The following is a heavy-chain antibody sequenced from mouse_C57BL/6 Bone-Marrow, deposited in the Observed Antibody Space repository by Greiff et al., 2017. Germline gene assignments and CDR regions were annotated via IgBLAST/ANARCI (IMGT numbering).Heavy chain of an antibody. J-gene: IGHJ4*01. D-gene: IGHD2-2*01. CDR1: GYTFTSYW. CDR3: AGEGWLRLSAIDY. CDR2: IHPNSGST. V-gene: IGHV1-64*01. Sequence: VQLQQPGAELVKPGASVKLSCKASGYTFTSYWMPWVKQRPGQGLEWIGMIHPNSGSTNYNEKFKSKATLTVDKSSSTAYMQLSSLTSEDSAVYDCAGEGWLRLSAIDYWGRGTSVTVSS.